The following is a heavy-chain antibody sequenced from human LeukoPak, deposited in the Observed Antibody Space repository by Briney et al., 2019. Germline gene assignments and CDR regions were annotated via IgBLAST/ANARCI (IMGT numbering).Heavy chain of an antibody. J-gene: IGHJ6*03. CDR3: AKNGMATLTRYYYYYMDV. Sequence: GGSLRLSCAASGFTFTNYGMSWVRQAPGKGLEWVSGISGSGGTTYYADSVKGRFTISRDNSKNTLYLQMTSLRAEDTAVYYCAKNGMATLTRYYYYYMDVWGKGTTVTISS. D-gene: IGHD5-24*01. CDR1: GFTFTNYG. CDR2: ISGSGGTT. V-gene: IGHV3-23*01.